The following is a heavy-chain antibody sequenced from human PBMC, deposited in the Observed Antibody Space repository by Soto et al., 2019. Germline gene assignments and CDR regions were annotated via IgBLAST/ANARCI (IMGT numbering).Heavy chain of an antibody. V-gene: IGHV4-30-4*01. Sequence: PSETLSLTCTVSGGSISSGDYYWSWIRQPPGKGLEWIGYIYYSGSTYYNPSLKSRVTISLDTSKNQFSLKLSSVTAADTAVYYCARHNSQWPNWFDPWGQGTPVTVSS. CDR2: IYYSGST. J-gene: IGHJ5*02. CDR1: GGSISSGDYY. D-gene: IGHD1-1*01. CDR3: ARHNSQWPNWFDP.